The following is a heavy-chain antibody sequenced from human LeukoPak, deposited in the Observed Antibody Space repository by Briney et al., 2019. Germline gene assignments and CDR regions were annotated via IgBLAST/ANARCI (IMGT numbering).Heavy chain of an antibody. Sequence: GALRLSCAASGFTFSSYWMHWVRQVPGKGLVWVSRINTDGTITIHADSVKGRFTISRDNAKNTLYLQMNSLRAEDTAVYYCAELGITMIGGVWGKGTTVTISS. V-gene: IGHV3-74*01. CDR3: AELGITMIGGV. CDR1: GFTFSSYW. J-gene: IGHJ6*04. CDR2: INTDGTIT. D-gene: IGHD3-10*02.